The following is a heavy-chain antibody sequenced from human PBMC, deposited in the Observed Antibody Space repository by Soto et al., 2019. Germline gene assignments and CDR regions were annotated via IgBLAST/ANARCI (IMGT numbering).Heavy chain of an antibody. CDR2: IYDSGSS. CDR1: GASISSGDYF. Sequence: PSETLSLTXTVSGASISSGDYFWSWIRQPPGKGLEWIGYIYDSGSSYYNPSLKSRITMSVDTSKNQFSLKLSSVTAADTAVYFCAREKGYISGPKNFDYWGQGTLVTVSS. V-gene: IGHV4-30-4*01. J-gene: IGHJ4*02. CDR3: AREKGYISGPKNFDY. D-gene: IGHD5-12*01.